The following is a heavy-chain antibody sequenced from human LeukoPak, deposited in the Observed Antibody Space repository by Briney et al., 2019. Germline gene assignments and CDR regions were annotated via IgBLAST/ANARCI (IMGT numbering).Heavy chain of an antibody. V-gene: IGHV4-59*01. CDR1: GGSISSSY. CDR3: ARAGPLNYYDSSGYPDY. J-gene: IGHJ4*02. D-gene: IGHD3-22*01. Sequence: SETLSLTCTVSGGSISSSYWSWIRQPPGKGLEWIGYIYYSGSTNYNPSLKSRVTMSVDTSKNQFSLKLSSVTAADTAVYYCARAGPLNYYDSSGYPDYWGQGTLVTVPS. CDR2: IYYSGST.